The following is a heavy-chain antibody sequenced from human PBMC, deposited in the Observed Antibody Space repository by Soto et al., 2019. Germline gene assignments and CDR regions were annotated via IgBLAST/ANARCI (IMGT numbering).Heavy chain of an antibody. V-gene: IGHV1-24*01. CDR1: GYTLTELS. CDR3: GWIRQPPGKGVEWIGSMYYSGSTYYNPSLKSRVTISVDRSKNQFSLKLSSVTAADTAVYYCARVPSP. J-gene: IGHJ5*02. Sequence: ASVKVSCKVSGYTLTELSMHWVRQAPGKGLEWMGGFDPEDGETIYAQKFQGRVTMTEDTPTDTAYMELSSLRSEDTAVYYWGWIRQPPGKGVEWIGSMYYSGSTYYNPSLKSRVTISVDRSKNQFSLKLSSVTAADTAVYYCARVPSPWGQGTLVTVSS. CDR2: FDPEDGET. D-gene: IGHD1-26*01.